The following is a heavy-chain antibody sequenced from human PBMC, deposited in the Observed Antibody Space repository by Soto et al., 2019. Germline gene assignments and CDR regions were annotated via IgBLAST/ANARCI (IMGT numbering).Heavy chain of an antibody. V-gene: IGHV1-8*01. CDR3: ARALRRLYCSGGSCYRRDWFDP. J-gene: IGHJ5*02. CDR1: GYTFTSYY. CDR2: MNPNSGNT. Sequence: SVKVSCKASGYTFTSYYINWVRQATGQGLEWMGWMNPNSGNTGYAQKFQGRVTMTRNTSISTAYMELSSLRSEDTAVYYCARALRRLYCSGGSCYRRDWFDPWGQGTLVTVSS. D-gene: IGHD2-15*01.